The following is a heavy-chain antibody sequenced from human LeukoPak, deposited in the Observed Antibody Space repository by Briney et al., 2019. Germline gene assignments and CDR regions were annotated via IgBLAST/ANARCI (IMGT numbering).Heavy chain of an antibody. V-gene: IGHV4-39*01. J-gene: IGHJ6*03. Sequence: PSETLSLTCTVSGGSISSSSSSWGWIRPPPGKGLEWIGCIYYSGSTYYNPSLKSRVTISVDTSKNQFSLKLSSVTAADTAVYYCARRMVRGVIKGYYMDVWGKGTTVTVSS. D-gene: IGHD3-10*01. CDR3: ARRMVRGVIKGYYMDV. CDR2: IYYSGST. CDR1: GGSISSSSSS.